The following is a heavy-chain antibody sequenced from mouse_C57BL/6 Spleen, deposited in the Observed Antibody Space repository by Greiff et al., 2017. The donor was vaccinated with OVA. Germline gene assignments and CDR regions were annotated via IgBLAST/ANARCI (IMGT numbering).Heavy chain of an antibody. J-gene: IGHJ3*01. CDR3: ARSAYYGNVWFAY. V-gene: IGHV1-52*01. CDR1: GYTFTSYW. Sequence: LQQPGAELVRPGSSVKLSCKASGYTFTSYWMHWVKQRPIQGLEWIGNIDPSDSETHYNQKFKDKATLTVDKSSSTAYMQLSSLTSEDSAVYYCARSAYYGNVWFAYWGQGTLVTVSA. D-gene: IGHD2-10*01. CDR2: IDPSDSET.